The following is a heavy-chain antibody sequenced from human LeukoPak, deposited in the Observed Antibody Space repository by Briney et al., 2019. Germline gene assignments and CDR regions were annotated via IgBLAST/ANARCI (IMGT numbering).Heavy chain of an antibody. D-gene: IGHD2/OR15-2a*01. J-gene: IGHJ6*02. CDR1: GFTFSSYW. Sequence: GGSLRLSCAASGFTFSSYWMTWVRQAPGKGLEWVAKIKQDGSEKYYVDSVKGRFTITRDNAKNSLYLQMNSLGAEDTAVYYCARHRPTSFHYYGLDVWGRGTTVTVSS. V-gene: IGHV3-7*05. CDR3: ARHRPTSFHYYGLDV. CDR2: IKQDGSEK.